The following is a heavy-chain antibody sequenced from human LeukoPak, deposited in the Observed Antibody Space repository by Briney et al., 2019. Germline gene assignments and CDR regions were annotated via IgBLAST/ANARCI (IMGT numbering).Heavy chain of an antibody. V-gene: IGHV1-18*01. CDR3: ARAESMALYFLY. CDR2: VSTYNGDT. D-gene: IGHD1-14*01. Sequence: ASVKVSCKASGYTFTDFGFIWVRQAPGQGLEWMGWVSTYNGDTDYAKKFQDRVTMTTESSTQTTFMELRNLRSDDTAVHYCARAESMALYFLYWGQGTLVSVSS. J-gene: IGHJ1*01. CDR1: GYTFTDFG.